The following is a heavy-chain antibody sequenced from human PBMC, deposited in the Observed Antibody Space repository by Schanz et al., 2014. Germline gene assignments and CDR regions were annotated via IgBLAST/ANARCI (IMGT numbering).Heavy chain of an antibody. CDR2: IWYDGNNK. D-gene: IGHD5-12*01. Sequence: QVQLAESGGGVVQPGRSLRLSCAASGFAFNNYGMHWVRQAPGKGLEWVAIIWYDGNNKKYADSVKGRFTISRDNFKNALLLQRNSLRAEDTAAYDWARGGSSGYDFSIYYMDVWGKGTTVTVSS. V-gene: IGHV3-33*01. CDR3: ARGGSSGYDFSIYYMDV. J-gene: IGHJ6*03. CDR1: GFAFNNYG.